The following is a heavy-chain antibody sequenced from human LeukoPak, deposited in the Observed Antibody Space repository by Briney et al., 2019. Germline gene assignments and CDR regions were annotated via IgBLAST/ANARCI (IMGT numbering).Heavy chain of an antibody. CDR3: AREIDYGDGY. D-gene: IGHD4-17*01. CDR2: IYTSGST. Sequence: SETLSLTCTVSGGSISSGSYYWSWIRQPAGKGLEWIGRIYTSGSTNYNPSLKSRVTISVDTSKNQFSLKLSSVTAADTAVYYCAREIDYGDGYWGQGTLVTVSS. J-gene: IGHJ4*02. CDR1: GGSISSGSYY. V-gene: IGHV4-61*02.